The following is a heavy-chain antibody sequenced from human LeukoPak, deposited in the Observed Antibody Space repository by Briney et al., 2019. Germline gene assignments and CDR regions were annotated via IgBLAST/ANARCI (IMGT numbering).Heavy chain of an antibody. CDR3: ASILDYGDYGGC. J-gene: IGHJ4*02. CDR2: ISSSGSTI. D-gene: IGHD4-17*01. CDR1: GFTFSSYE. V-gene: IGHV3-48*03. Sequence: PGGSLRLSCAASGFTFSSYEMNWVRQAPGKGLEWVSYISSSGSTIYYADSVKGRFTISRDNAKNSLSLQMNSLRAEDTAVYYCASILDYGDYGGCWGQGTRVTVSS.